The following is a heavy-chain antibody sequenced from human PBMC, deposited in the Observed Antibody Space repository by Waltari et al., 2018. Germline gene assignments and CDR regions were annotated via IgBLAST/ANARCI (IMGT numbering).Heavy chain of an antibody. Sequence: EVQLLESAGGLVQPGGSLSLSCAASGLSFARCAMCWVRRAPGGGLEWVSSISGSGATPFYADSVKGRFTISRDNSKDTFFLQMNSLRAEDSAVYYCAKGSRGYTNYFFDYWGQGALVTVSS. J-gene: IGHJ4*02. CDR2: ISGSGATP. V-gene: IGHV3-23*01. CDR3: AKGSRGYTNYFFDY. D-gene: IGHD3-22*01. CDR1: GLSFARCA.